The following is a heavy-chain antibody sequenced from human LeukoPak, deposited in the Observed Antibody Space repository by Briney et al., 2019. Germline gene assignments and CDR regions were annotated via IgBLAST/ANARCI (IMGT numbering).Heavy chain of an antibody. J-gene: IGHJ4*02. Sequence: ASVKVSCKASGYTFTSYGISWVRQAPGQGLEWMGWINPNSGGTNYAQKFQGRVTMTRDTSISTAYMELSRLRSDDTAVYYCARDSGITIFGVVYYWGQGTLVTVSS. CDR1: GYTFTSYG. D-gene: IGHD3-3*01. CDR3: ARDSGITIFGVVYY. CDR2: INPNSGGT. V-gene: IGHV1-2*02.